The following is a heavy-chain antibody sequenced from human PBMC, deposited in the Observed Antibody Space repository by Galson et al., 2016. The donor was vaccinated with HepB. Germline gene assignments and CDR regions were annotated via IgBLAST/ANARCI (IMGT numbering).Heavy chain of an antibody. D-gene: IGHD3-10*01. CDR2: SSRNCGRI. J-gene: IGHJ1*01. V-gene: IGHV3-9*01. CDR3: AKATSGSAYGSRYFRH. CDR1: GFTFADYA. Sequence: SLRLSCAASGFTFADYAIHWLRQAPGKGLEWVSGSSRNCGRIAAAHSVQGRFPISRDNAKNALYLQMNSLRAEDTAFYYCAKATSGSAYGSRYFRHWGQGTLVIVSS.